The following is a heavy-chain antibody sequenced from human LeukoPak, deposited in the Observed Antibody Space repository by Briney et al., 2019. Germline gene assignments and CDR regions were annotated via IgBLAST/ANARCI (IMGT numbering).Heavy chain of an antibody. V-gene: IGHV3-30*18. Sequence: GGALRLSCPASGFTFLNYGLHRVRQPPGKGLEGVAGISHDGGNKYYVDSVKGRFTISRDNSKNTLFLHMNSLRAEDTAVYYCAKAYGYGDYAADAFDIWGQGTMVTVSS. D-gene: IGHD4-17*01. CDR2: ISHDGGNK. J-gene: IGHJ3*02. CDR3: AKAYGYGDYAADAFDI. CDR1: GFTFLNYG.